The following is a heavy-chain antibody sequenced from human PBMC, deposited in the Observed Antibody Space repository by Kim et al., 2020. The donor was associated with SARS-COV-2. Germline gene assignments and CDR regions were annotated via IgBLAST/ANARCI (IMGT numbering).Heavy chain of an antibody. J-gene: IGHJ5*02. CDR2: INTNTGNP. CDR1: GYTFTSYA. D-gene: IGHD2-15*01. Sequence: ASVKVSCNASGYTFTSYAMNWVRQAPGQGLEWMGWINTNTGNPTYAQGFTGRFVFSLDTSVSTAYLQISSLKAEDTAVYYCARAVYSEGYCSGGSCYSGNWFDPWGQGTLVTVSS. CDR3: ARAVYSEGYCSGGSCYSGNWFDP. V-gene: IGHV7-4-1*02.